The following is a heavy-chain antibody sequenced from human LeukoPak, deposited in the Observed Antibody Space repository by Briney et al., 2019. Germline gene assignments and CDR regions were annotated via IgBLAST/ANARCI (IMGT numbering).Heavy chain of an antibody. D-gene: IGHD3-10*01. V-gene: IGHV3-30*18. CDR1: GFTFSSYG. CDR2: ISYDGSNK. CDR3: AKDYYGSGSYLPYYFDY. Sequence: PGGSLRLSCAASGFTFSSYGMHWVRQAPGKGLEWVAVISYDGSNKYYADSVKGRFTISRDNSKNTLYLQMNSLRAEDTAVYYCAKDYYGSGSYLPYYFDYWGQGTLVTVSS. J-gene: IGHJ4*02.